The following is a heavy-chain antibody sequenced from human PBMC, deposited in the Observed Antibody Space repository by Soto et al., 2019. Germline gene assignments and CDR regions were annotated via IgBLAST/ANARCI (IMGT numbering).Heavy chain of an antibody. D-gene: IGHD3-3*01. CDR1: AYSLSTYG. J-gene: IGHJ6*02. Sequence: QAQLVQCGAEVKKPGASVKVSCKASAYSLSTYGISWVRQAPGQGLEWMGWISGYNGNTNYAQKFQGRLTMTTDTSTSTAYVELRSLRSDDTAVYYCARDRIFGMVLDYYYHGMDVWGQGTTVTVSS. V-gene: IGHV1-18*01. CDR3: ARDRIFGMVLDYYYHGMDV. CDR2: ISGYNGNT.